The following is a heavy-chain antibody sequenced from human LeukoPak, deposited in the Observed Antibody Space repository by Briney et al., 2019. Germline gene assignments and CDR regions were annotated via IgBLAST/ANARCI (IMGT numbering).Heavy chain of an antibody. J-gene: IGHJ4*02. CDR1: GYTLTELS. Sequence: ASVKVSCKVSGYTLTELSMHWVRQAPGKGLEWMGGFDPEDGETIYAQKFQGRVTMTEDTSTDTAYMELSSLRSEDTAVYYCATDLGYSYGHDYWGQGTLVTVSS. CDR2: FDPEDGET. D-gene: IGHD5-18*01. V-gene: IGHV1-24*01. CDR3: ATDLGYSYGHDY.